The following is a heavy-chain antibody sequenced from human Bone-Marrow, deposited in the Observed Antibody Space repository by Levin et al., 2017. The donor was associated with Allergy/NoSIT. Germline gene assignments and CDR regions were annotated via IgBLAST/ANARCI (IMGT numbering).Heavy chain of an antibody. J-gene: IGHJ5*02. V-gene: IGHV4-59*01. CDR3: ARTEFNWFDP. CDR2: IFYSGST. CDR1: GASLGNNY. Sequence: SETLSLTCTVSGASLGNNYWSWIRQPPGKALEWIGYIFYSGSTNYNPSLKSRVTMSVDTSTNQFSLRLSSVTAADTAIYYCARTEFNWFDPWGQGTLVTVSS. D-gene: IGHD2/OR15-2a*01.